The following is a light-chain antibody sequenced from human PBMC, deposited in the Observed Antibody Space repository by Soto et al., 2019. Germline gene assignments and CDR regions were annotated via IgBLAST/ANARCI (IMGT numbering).Light chain of an antibody. J-gene: IGLJ3*02. CDR2: EGS. V-gene: IGLV2-23*03. Sequence: QSALTQPASVSGSPGQSITISCTGTSSDVVSYNVVSWYQQHPGKAPKLIIYEGSKRPSGVSNRFSGSKSGNTASLTISGLQAEDEADYYCCSYVSSSTFWVFGGGTQLTVL. CDR3: CSYVSSSTFWV. CDR1: SSDVVSYNV.